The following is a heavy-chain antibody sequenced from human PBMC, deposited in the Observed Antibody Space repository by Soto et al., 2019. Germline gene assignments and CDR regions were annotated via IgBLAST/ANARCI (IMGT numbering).Heavy chain of an antibody. CDR2: ISGSGGST. CDR1: GFTFSSYD. D-gene: IGHD6-6*01. J-gene: IGHJ4*02. V-gene: IGHV3-23*01. Sequence: PGGSLRLSCAASGFTFSSYDMSWVRQAPGKGLEWASAISGSGGSTYYADSVKGRFTISRDNSKNKLYLQMNSLRAEDTAVYYCAKGRSIAARPSFDYWGQGTLVTVSS. CDR3: AKGRSIAARPSFDY.